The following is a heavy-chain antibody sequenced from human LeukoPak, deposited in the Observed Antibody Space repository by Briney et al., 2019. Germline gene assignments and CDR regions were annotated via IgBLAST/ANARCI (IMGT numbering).Heavy chain of an antibody. CDR1: GGTFTSYA. D-gene: IGHD2-2*02. Sequence: SVKVSCKASGGTFTSYAISWVRQAPGQGLEWMGGIIPIFGTANYAQKFQGRVTITADESTSTAYMELRSLRSEDTAVYYCARGGTVVVPAAILNYWGQGTLVTVSS. V-gene: IGHV1-69*13. CDR3: ARGGTVVVPAAILNY. J-gene: IGHJ4*02. CDR2: IIPIFGTA.